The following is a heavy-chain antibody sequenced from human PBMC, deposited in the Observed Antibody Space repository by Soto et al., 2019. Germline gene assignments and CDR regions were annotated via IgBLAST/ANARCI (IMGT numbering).Heavy chain of an antibody. CDR1: GGSISNYY. CDR2: MYYNGNI. V-gene: IGHV4-59*01. J-gene: IGHJ5*02. CDR3: ASGGNWFDP. Sequence: SETLSLTCNVSGGSISNYYWTWVRQSPEKGLEWIGYMYYNGNINYNPSLKSRVTISIDTSKNQFSLTLKPVTAADTAVYYCASGGNWFDPWGQGVLVTVSS. D-gene: IGHD3-16*01.